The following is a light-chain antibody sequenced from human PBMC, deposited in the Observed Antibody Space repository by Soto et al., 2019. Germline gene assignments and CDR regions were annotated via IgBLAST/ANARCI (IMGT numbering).Light chain of an antibody. Sequence: EIVLTQSPGTLSLSPGERATLSCRASQGVTSSSLAWYQQKPGQAPRLLIYGASIRATGIPDRFSGSGSGTDFTLTISRLEPEDFAVYYCQQYDSSPLTFGGGTKVEI. CDR2: GAS. V-gene: IGKV3-20*01. J-gene: IGKJ4*01. CDR1: QGVTSSS. CDR3: QQYDSSPLT.